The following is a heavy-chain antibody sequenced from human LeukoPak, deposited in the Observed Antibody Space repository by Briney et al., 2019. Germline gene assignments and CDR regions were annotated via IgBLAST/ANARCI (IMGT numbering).Heavy chain of an antibody. CDR3: AKRGSSSWTQFDY. V-gene: IGHV3-7*03. J-gene: IGHJ4*02. CDR1: GFTFSSYW. Sequence: GGSLRLSCAASGFTFSSYWMSWVRQAPGKGLEWVANIKQDGSEKYYVDSVKGRFTISRDNAKNSLYLQMNSLRAEDTAVYYCAKRGSSSWTQFDYWGQGTLVTVSS. CDR2: IKQDGSEK. D-gene: IGHD6-13*01.